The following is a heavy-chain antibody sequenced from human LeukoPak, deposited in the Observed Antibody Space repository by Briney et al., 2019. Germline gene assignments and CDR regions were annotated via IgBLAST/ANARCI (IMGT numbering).Heavy chain of an antibody. V-gene: IGHV4-34*01. J-gene: IGHJ4*02. Sequence: PSETLSLTCAVYGGSLSAYYWSWIRQSPGKGLEWIGEINHFGSTTYNPSLKSRVTISVDTSKNQFSLNLRSVTAADTAVYYCARGHEEWEVLQRAVHFDFWGQGNLVTVSS. CDR2: INHFGST. CDR1: GGSLSAYY. D-gene: IGHD1-26*01. CDR3: ARGHEEWEVLQRAVHFDF.